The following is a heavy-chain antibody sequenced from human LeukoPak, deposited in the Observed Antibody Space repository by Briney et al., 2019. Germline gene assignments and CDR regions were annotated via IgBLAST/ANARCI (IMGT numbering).Heavy chain of an antibody. J-gene: IGHJ4*02. CDR3: ARGRTGAAALDS. CDR2: STHSGNT. V-gene: IGHV4-34*01. D-gene: IGHD1-1*01. Sequence: SETLSLTCAVSGGSFSGHYWTWIRQSPGKGLEWIGESTHSGNTNYNTSLESRVTISVDTSKNQFSLKLTSVTAADTAVYHCARGRTGAAALDSWGPGTLVTVSS. CDR1: GGSFSGHY.